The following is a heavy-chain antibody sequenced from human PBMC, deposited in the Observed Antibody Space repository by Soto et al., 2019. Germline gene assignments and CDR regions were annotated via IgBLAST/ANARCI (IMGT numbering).Heavy chain of an antibody. D-gene: IGHD6-13*01. J-gene: IGHJ2*01. CDR3: ARRGIAAAGYYYYYYFDL. V-gene: IGHV1-8*01. Sequence: GASVKVSCKASGYTFTSYDINWVRQATGQGLEWMGWMNPNSGNTGYAQKFQGRVTMTRNTSISTAYMEPSSLGSEDTAVYYCARRGIAAAGYYYYYYFDLWGRGTLVTVSS. CDR2: MNPNSGNT. CDR1: GYTFTSYD.